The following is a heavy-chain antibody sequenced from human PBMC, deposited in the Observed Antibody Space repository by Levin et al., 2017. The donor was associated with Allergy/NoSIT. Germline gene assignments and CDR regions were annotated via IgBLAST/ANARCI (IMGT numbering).Heavy chain of an antibody. CDR3: ATLGYCSSTTCRRYFDY. D-gene: IGHD2-2*01. Sequence: KGLEWVSAISGSGGSTYYADSVKGRFTISRDNSKNTLYLQMNSLRAEDTAVYYCATLGYCSSTTCRRYFDYWGQGTLVTVSS. CDR2: ISGSGGST. J-gene: IGHJ4*02. V-gene: IGHV3-23*01.